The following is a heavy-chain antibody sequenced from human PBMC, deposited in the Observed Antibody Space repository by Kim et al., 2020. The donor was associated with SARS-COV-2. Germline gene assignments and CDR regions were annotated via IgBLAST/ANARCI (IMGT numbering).Heavy chain of an antibody. CDR1: GFTFSNYW. CDR2: IKEDGSEK. Sequence: GGSLRLSCAASGFTFSNYWMSWVRQAPGKGLEWVANIKEDGSEKYYVDAVEGRFTISRDNAKNSLYLQMNSLRTEDTAVYYCARGAFWSGYYTLYYYDYWGHGTLVTVSS. D-gene: IGHD3-3*01. J-gene: IGHJ4*01. V-gene: IGHV3-7*03. CDR3: ARGAFWSGYYTLYYYDY.